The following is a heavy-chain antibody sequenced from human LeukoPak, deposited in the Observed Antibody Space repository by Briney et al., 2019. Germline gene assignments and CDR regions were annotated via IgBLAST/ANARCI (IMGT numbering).Heavy chain of an antibody. J-gene: IGHJ6*02. D-gene: IGHD6-13*01. CDR2: INSDGSST. CDR1: GFTFSSYR. CDR3: ARGRYSSSWYADYYYYGMDV. V-gene: IGHV3-74*01. Sequence: GGSLRLSCAASGFTFSSYRMHWVRQAPGKGLVWVSRINSDGSSTSYADSVKGRFTISRDNAKSTLYLQMNSLRAEDTAVYYCARGRYSSSWYADYYYYGMDVWGQGTTVTVSS.